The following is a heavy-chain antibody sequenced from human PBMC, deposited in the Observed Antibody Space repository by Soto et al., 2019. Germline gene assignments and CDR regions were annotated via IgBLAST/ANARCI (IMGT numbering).Heavy chain of an antibody. D-gene: IGHD5-18*01. CDR2: IYYSGST. CDR1: GGSISSYY. Sequence: SETLSLTCHVSGGSISSYYWSWIRQPPGKGLEWIGYIYYSGSTIYNPSLKSRVTISLDTSKNQFSLKVNSVTAADTAVYYCARGVDTAVVLNWFDPWGQGTLVTVSS. J-gene: IGHJ5*02. V-gene: IGHV4-59*08. CDR3: ARGVDTAVVLNWFDP.